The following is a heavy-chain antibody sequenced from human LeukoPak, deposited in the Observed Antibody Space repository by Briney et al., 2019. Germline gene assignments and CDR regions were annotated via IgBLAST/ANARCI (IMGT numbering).Heavy chain of an antibody. Sequence: ETLSLTCTVSGGSINSYYWNWIRQPPGKGLEWIGYIYHSGSTNYNPSLKSRVTISLDTSRNQFSLKLTSVTAADTAIYYCARVGGMTTINNAAFDIWGQGTMVTVSS. J-gene: IGHJ3*02. CDR3: ARVGGMTTINNAAFDI. CDR2: IYHSGST. CDR1: GGSINSYY. D-gene: IGHD5-24*01. V-gene: IGHV4-59*01.